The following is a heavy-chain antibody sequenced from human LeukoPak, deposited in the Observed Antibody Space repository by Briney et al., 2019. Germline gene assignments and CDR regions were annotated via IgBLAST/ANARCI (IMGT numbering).Heavy chain of an antibody. J-gene: IGHJ2*01. CDR1: GGSISSSSYY. D-gene: IGHD2-15*01. V-gene: IGHV4-39*01. CDR2: IYYSGST. Sequence: PLETLSLTCTVSGGSISSSSYYWGWIRQPPGKGLEWIGSIYYSGSTYYNPSLKSRVTISVDTPKNQFSLKLSSVTAADTAVYYCARHARGYCSGGSCSDWYFDLWGRGTLVTVSS. CDR3: ARHARGYCSGGSCSDWYFDL.